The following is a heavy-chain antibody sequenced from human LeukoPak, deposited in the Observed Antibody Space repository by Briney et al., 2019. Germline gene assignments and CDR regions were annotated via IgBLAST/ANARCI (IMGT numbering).Heavy chain of an antibody. CDR2: ISGGGGST. V-gene: IGHV3-23*01. D-gene: IGHD3-22*01. Sequence: LPGGSLRLSCAATGFTVKSAWMSWVRQAPGKGLDWVSAISGGGGSTYYADSVKGRFTISRDNSKNTLYLQMNSLRAEDTAVYYCAKDSYYDSSGYSIYFDYWGQGTLVTVSS. CDR1: GFTVKSAW. J-gene: IGHJ4*02. CDR3: AKDSYYDSSGYSIYFDY.